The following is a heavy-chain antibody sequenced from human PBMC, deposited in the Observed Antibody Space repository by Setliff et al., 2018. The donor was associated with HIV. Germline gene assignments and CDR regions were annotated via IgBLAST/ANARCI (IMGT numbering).Heavy chain of an antibody. D-gene: IGHD1-26*01. CDR2: INHTGNT. V-gene: IGHV4-34*01. CDR3: ARGKGGLVGPAEFDY. J-gene: IGHJ4*02. Sequence: PSETLSLTCAVYGGSFSGYHWNWIRQFPGKGLGWIGEINHTGNTQYNPSLKSRVTMSEETSKNQFSLKLKSVTAADTAIYFCARGKGGLVGPAEFDYWGPGTQVTVSS. CDR1: GGSFSGYH.